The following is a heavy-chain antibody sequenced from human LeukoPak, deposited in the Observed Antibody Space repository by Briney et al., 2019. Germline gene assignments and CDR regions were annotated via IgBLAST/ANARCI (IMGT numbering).Heavy chain of an antibody. CDR2: INHSGNT. CDR1: GGSFSGYY. CDR3: ARDHLTYGMGV. J-gene: IGHJ6*02. Sequence: PSETLSLTCAVYGGSFSGYYWTWIRQPPGKGLEWIGEINHSGNTNYNPSLKSRVAISVDTSKNQFSLKLSSVIAADTAVYYCARDHLTYGMGVWGQGTTVTVSS. V-gene: IGHV4-34*01.